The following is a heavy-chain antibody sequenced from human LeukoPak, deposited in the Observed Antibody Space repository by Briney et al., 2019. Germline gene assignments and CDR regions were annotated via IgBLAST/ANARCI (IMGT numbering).Heavy chain of an antibody. V-gene: IGHV1-2*02. CDR3: AIRGGNLVDTAMVTGYYYYGMDV. Sequence: GASVTVSCKASGYTFTGYYMHWVRQAPGQGLEWMRWINPNSGGTNYAQKFQGRVTMTRDTSISTAYMELSRLRSDDTAVYYCAIRGGNLVDTAMVTGYYYYGMDVWGQGTTVTVSS. J-gene: IGHJ6*02. CDR2: INPNSGGT. CDR1: GYTFTGYY. D-gene: IGHD5-18*01.